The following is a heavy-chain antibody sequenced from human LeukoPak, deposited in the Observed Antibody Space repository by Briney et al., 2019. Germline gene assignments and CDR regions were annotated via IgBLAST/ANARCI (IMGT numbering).Heavy chain of an antibody. CDR2: LIPIFGTA. CDR1: GDTFSNYA. D-gene: IGHD1-1*01. CDR3: ARAAGTAKLAPYYSYYSMDV. Sequence: GASVKVSCKTSGDTFSNYAISWVQQAPGRGLEWMGGLIPIFGTANYAQKFQGRVTITADKSTSTAYMELNSLTSEDTAVFYCARAAGTAKLAPYYSYYSMDVWGKGTTVTVSS. J-gene: IGHJ6*03. V-gene: IGHV1-69*06.